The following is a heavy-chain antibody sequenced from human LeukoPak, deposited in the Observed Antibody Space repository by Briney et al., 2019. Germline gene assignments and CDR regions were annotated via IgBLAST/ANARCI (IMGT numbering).Heavy chain of an antibody. CDR2: IIPIFGTA. J-gene: IGHJ4*02. CDR1: GGTFSSYA. V-gene: IGHV1-69*13. Sequence: ASVKVSCKASGGTFSSYAISWVRQAPGQGLEWMGGIIPIFGTANYAQKFQGRVTITADESTSTAYMELSSLRSEDTAVYYCARGGSSTSARPYYFDYWGQGTPVTVSS. D-gene: IGHD2-2*01. CDR3: ARGGSSTSARPYYFDY.